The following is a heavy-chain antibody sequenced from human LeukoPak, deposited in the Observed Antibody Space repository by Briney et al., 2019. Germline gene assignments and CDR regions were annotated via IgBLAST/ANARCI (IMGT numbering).Heavy chain of an antibody. D-gene: IGHD4/OR15-4a*01. V-gene: IGHV3-74*01. CDR2: ITNDGSST. Sequence: GGSLRLSCAASGLTFSSHWMHWVRHAPGKGLVWVSRITNDGSSTTYADSVKGRFTISRDNAKNTLWLQMNSLRADDTAVYYCAGVRAGANRAFDVWGQGTVVAVSS. CDR1: GLTFSSHW. J-gene: IGHJ3*01. CDR3: AGVRAGANRAFDV.